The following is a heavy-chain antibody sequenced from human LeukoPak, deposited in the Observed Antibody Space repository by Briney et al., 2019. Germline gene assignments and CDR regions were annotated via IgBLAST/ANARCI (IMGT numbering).Heavy chain of an antibody. CDR1: GFTFSSYG. CDR3: AKEDSSAILPQPFDY. Sequence: GGSLRLSCAASGFTFSSYGMHWVRQAPGKGLEWVAFIRYDGSNKCYADSVKGRFTISRDNSKNTLYPQMNSLRAEDTAVYYCAKEDSSAILPQPFDYWGQGTLVTVSS. D-gene: IGHD3-22*01. V-gene: IGHV3-30*02. CDR2: IRYDGSNK. J-gene: IGHJ4*02.